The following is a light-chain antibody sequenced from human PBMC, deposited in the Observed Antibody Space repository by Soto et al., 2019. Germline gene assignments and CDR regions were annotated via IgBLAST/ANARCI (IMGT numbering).Light chain of an antibody. V-gene: IGLV1-40*01. CDR1: SSNIGADYA. CDR2: GDS. CDR3: QSYDSSLSGVV. Sequence: QSVLTQPPSVSGAPGQRVTISCTGSSSNIGADYAVHWYQQVPGTAPKLLIYGDSNRPSGVPDHFSGSRSGTSASLVITGLQAEDEADYCCQSYDSSLSGVVFGGGTKLTVL. J-gene: IGLJ3*02.